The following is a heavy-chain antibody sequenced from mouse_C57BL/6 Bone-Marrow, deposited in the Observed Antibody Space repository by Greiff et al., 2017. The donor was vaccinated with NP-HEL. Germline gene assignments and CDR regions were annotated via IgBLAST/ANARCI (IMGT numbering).Heavy chain of an antibody. D-gene: IGHD1-1*01. Sequence: QVQLQQSGAELVKPGASVKLSCKASGYTFTSYWMHWVKQRPGQGLEWIGMIHPNSGSTNYNEKFKSKATLTVDKSSSTAYMQLSSLASEDSAVYYCAITPVPSWFAYWGQGTLVTVSA. CDR1: GYTFTSYW. CDR2: IHPNSGST. CDR3: AITPVPSWFAY. J-gene: IGHJ3*01. V-gene: IGHV1-64*01.